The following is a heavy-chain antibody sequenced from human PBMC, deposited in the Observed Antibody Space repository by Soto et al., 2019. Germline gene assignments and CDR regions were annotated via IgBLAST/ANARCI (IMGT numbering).Heavy chain of an antibody. J-gene: IGHJ6*02. CDR1: GGSISSSSYY. Sequence: SETLSLTCTVSGGSISSSSYYWGWIRQPPGKGLEWIGSIYYSGSTYYNPSLKSRVTISVDTSKDQFSLKLSSVTAADTAVYYCARQTGTGTYYYYYGMDVWGQGTTVTVSS. CDR2: IYYSGST. CDR3: ARQTGTGTYYYYYGMDV. V-gene: IGHV4-39*01. D-gene: IGHD1-1*01.